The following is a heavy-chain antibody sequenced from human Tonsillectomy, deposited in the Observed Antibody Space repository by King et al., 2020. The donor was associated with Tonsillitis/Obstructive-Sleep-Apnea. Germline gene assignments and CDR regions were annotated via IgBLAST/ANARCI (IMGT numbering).Heavy chain of an antibody. CDR1: GGSFSGYY. D-gene: IGHD2-8*02. J-gene: IGHJ5*02. Sequence: VQLQQWGPGLLKPSETLSLTCAVYGGSFSGYYWSWIRQPPGKGLEWIGEINHSGSTNYNPSLKSRVTISVDASKNQFSLKLSSVTAADTAVYYCARFQNFINCTGGICYQGWFDPWGQGTLVTVSS. CDR2: INHSGST. CDR3: ARFQNFINCTGGICYQGWFDP. V-gene: IGHV4-34*01.